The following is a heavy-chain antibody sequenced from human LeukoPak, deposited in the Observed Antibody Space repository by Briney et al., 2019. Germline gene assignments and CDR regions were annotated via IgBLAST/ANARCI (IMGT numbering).Heavy chain of an antibody. Sequence: GGSLRLSCAASGFTFSSYEMNWVRQAPGKGLEWVSYISSSGSTIYYADSVKGRFTISRDNSKNTLYLQMNSLRAEDTAVYYCAKGDSSYYYGSGLDMDVWGKGTTVTISS. V-gene: IGHV3-48*03. CDR2: ISSSGSTI. CDR3: AKGDSSYYYGSGLDMDV. D-gene: IGHD3-10*01. J-gene: IGHJ6*03. CDR1: GFTFSSYE.